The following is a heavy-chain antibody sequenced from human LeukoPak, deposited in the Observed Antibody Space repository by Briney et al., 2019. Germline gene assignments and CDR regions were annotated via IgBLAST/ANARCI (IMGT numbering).Heavy chain of an antibody. J-gene: IGHJ4*02. Sequence: ASVKVSCKASGYTFTSYGISWVRQAPGQGLEWMGWISAYNGNTNYAQKLQGRVTMTTDTSTSTAYMELRSLRSDDTAVYHCAREGYSSSWYVGLDYWGQGTLVTVSS. CDR3: AREGYSSSWYVGLDY. V-gene: IGHV1-18*01. CDR2: ISAYNGNT. D-gene: IGHD6-13*01. CDR1: GYTFTSYG.